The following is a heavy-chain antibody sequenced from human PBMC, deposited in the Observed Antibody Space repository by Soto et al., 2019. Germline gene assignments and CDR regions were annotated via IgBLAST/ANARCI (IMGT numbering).Heavy chain of an antibody. CDR1: GYTFTRYA. D-gene: IGHD2-15*01. Sequence: GASVKVSCKASGYTFTRYAIYCVRQAPGQRLEYMGWINAGNGNAQYSQKYQGRVTITRDTSASTAYMEMTSLTSEDTAVYYCARNIGKCSGGTCSDYWGQGTLVTVSS. CDR2: INAGNGNA. J-gene: IGHJ4*02. V-gene: IGHV1-3*01. CDR3: ARNIGKCSGGTCSDY.